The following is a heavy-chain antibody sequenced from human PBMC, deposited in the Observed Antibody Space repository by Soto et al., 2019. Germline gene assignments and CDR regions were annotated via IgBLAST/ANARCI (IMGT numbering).Heavy chain of an antibody. V-gene: IGHV3-7*01. J-gene: IGHJ4*02. CDR1: GFTFSSYW. Sequence: VGSLRLSCAASGFTFSSYWMSWVRQAPGKGLEWVANIKQDGSEKYYVDSVKGRFTISRDNAKNSLYLQMNSLRAEDTAVYYCARERPYSSSWFDYWGQGTLVTVSS. CDR3: ARERPYSSSWFDY. CDR2: IKQDGSEK. D-gene: IGHD6-13*01.